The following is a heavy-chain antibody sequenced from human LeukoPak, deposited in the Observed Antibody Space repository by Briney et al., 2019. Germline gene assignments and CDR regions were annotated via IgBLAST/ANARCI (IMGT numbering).Heavy chain of an antibody. J-gene: IGHJ4*02. D-gene: IGHD3-9*01. Sequence: GGSLRLSCAASGFTFSSYIMNWVRQAPGKGLEWVSSISSSNNYLYYADSVKGRFTISRDNAKNSLYLQMNSLRAEDTARYFCAGDPILTGFYNDGRWGQGTLVIVSS. CDR3: AGDPILTGFYNDGR. V-gene: IGHV3-21*04. CDR1: GFTFSSYI. CDR2: ISSSNNYL.